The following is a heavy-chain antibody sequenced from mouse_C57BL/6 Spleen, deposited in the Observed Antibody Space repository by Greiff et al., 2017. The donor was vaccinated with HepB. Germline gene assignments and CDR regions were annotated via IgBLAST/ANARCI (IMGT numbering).Heavy chain of an antibody. J-gene: IGHJ2*01. D-gene: IGHD2-3*01. CDR3: TTGLLRPLDS. V-gene: IGHV14-4*01. CDR1: GFNIKDDY. CDR2: IDPENGDT. Sequence: VQLQQSGAELVRPGASVKLSCTASGFNIKDDYMHWVKQRPEQGLEWIGWIDPENGDTEYASKFQGKATITAAPSSNTAYLQLSSLTSEDTAVYYCTTGLLRPLDSWGQGTTLTVSS.